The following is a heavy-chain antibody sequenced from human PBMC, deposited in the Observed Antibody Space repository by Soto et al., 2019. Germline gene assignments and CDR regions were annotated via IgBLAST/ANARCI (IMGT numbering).Heavy chain of an antibody. V-gene: IGHV3-53*01. CDR1: GLTISGKKY. Sequence: DVQLVESGGGLIQPGESLRLSCAAFGLTISGKKYVAWVRQAPGKGQEWVSALYDVDGSFYADSVKGRFTTSSDSSKTTVYLQMNDLRPDDTAVYYCATWHEREHAYDVWGQGTTVTGSS. D-gene: IGHD1-1*01. CDR3: ATWHEREHAYDV. J-gene: IGHJ3*01. CDR2: LYDVDGS.